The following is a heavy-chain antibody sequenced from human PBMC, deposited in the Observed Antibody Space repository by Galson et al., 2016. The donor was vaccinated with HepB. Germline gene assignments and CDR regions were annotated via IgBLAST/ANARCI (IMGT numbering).Heavy chain of an antibody. CDR2: IYYTGST. Sequence: SETLSLTCTVSGGSISTYHWSWIRQPPGKGLEWIGYIYYTGSTNQHPSLKSRVTISVDTSKNQFSLKLSSVTAADTAVYYCARGGDYFDYWGQGTLVTVSS. V-gene: IGHV4-59*01. J-gene: IGHJ4*02. CDR1: GGSISTYH. CDR3: ARGGDYFDY. D-gene: IGHD3-16*01.